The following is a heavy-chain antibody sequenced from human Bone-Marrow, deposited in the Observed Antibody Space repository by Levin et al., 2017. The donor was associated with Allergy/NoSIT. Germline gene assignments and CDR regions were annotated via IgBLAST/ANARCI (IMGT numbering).Heavy chain of an antibody. CDR1: GFKFDDHA. CDR2: IAWNSASR. J-gene: IGHJ6*02. CDR3: AKDGRAAGEGLVTYYYYYGLDG. V-gene: IGHV3-9*01. Sequence: QPGGSLRLSCAASGFKFDDHAMHWVRQVPGKGLEWVAGIAWNSASRSYSDSVKGRFTISRDNAKRSLYLEMNSPRLEDTALYYCAKDGRAAGEGLVTYYYYYGLDGWGHGTTVTVSS. D-gene: IGHD3-10*01.